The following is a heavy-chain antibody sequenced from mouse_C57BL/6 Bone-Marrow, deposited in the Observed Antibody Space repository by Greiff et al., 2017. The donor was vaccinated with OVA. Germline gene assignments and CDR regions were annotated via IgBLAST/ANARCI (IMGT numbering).Heavy chain of an antibody. CDR2: IDPSASYT. CDR1: GYTFTSYW. D-gene: IGHD1-1*01. CDR3: ITTVVGRAMDY. V-gene: IGHV1-69*01. J-gene: IGHJ4*01. Sequence: QVQLQQPGAELVMPGASVKLSCKASGYTFTSYWMHWVKQRPGPGLEWIGEIDPSASYTNYNQKFKGKSTLTVDKSSSTAYMQLSSLTSEDSAVYYCITTVVGRAMDYWGQGTSVTVSA.